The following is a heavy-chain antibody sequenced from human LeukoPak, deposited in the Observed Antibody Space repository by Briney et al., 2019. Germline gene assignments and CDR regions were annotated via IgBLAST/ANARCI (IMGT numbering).Heavy chain of an antibody. CDR1: GFTFSSYA. D-gene: IGHD3-9*01. J-gene: IGHJ5*02. CDR2: ISSNGGST. V-gene: IGHV3-64D*06. CDR3: VKASDILGFDP. Sequence: GGSLRLSCSASGFTFSSYAMHWVREAPGKGLEYVSAISSNGGSTYYADSVKGRFTISRDNSKNTLYLQMSSLRAEDTAVYYCVKASDILGFDPWGQGTLVTVSS.